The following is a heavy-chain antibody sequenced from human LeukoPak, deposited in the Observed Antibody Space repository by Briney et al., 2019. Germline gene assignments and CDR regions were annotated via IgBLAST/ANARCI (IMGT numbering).Heavy chain of an antibody. V-gene: IGHV3-64D*09. CDR3: VKDLYYDNSGYYSGAFDY. J-gene: IGHJ4*02. Sequence: PGGSLRLSCSASGFTFKKYAMHWVRPAPGKGLEYVSAINSNGGRTYYADSVKGRFTISRDNSKNTLYLQMSSLRVDDTAVYYCVKDLYYDNSGYYSGAFDYWGQGTLVTVSS. CDR2: INSNGGRT. D-gene: IGHD3-22*01. CDR1: GFTFKKYA.